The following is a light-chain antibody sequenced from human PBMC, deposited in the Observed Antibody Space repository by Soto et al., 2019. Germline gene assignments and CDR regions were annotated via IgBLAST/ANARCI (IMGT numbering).Light chain of an antibody. Sequence: QSALTQPASVSGSPGQSRTISCTGTSSDIGGYKYVSWYQQHPGKVPKLLIFDVNNRPSGVSDRFSGSKSGNTASLTIAGLQAEDEAEYYCRSYTSSTSLIFGSGTKLTAL. V-gene: IGLV2-14*03. CDR3: RSYTSSTSLI. J-gene: IGLJ2*01. CDR2: DVN. CDR1: SSDIGGYKY.